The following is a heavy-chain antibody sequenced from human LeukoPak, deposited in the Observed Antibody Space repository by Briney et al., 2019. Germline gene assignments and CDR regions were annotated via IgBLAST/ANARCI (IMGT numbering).Heavy chain of an antibody. J-gene: IGHJ4*02. Sequence: SQTLSLTCADSGGSISSGGYSWSWIRQPPGKGLEWIGYIYHSGSTYYNPSLKSRVTISVDRSKNQFSLKLSSVTAADTAVYYCARVGSPFYCSGGSCYSGMTLFDYWGQGTLVTVSS. CDR1: GGSISSGGYS. D-gene: IGHD2-15*01. CDR3: ARVGSPFYCSGGSCYSGMTLFDY. V-gene: IGHV4-30-2*01. CDR2: IYHSGST.